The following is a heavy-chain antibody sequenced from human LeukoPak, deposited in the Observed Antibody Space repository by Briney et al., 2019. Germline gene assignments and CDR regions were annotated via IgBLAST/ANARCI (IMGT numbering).Heavy chain of an antibody. CDR3: ASTIVVVVAAFDY. Sequence: SETLSLTCAVYVGSFNGYYWSWIRQPPGKGLEWIGEISHSGGTNYNASFKSRVTISLDMSKNQFSLRLSSVTAADTAVYYCASTIVVVVAAFDYWGQGTLVTVSS. J-gene: IGHJ4*02. CDR2: ISHSGGT. V-gene: IGHV4-34*01. CDR1: VGSFNGYY. D-gene: IGHD2-15*01.